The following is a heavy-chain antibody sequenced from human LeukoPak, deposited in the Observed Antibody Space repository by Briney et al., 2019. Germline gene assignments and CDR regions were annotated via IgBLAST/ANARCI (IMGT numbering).Heavy chain of an antibody. CDR1: GFTFSSYS. J-gene: IGHJ3*02. V-gene: IGHV3-21*01. CDR2: ISSSSSYI. CDR3: ARGLPDVFDI. D-gene: IGHD4-11*01. Sequence: GGSLSLSCAASGFTFSSYSMNWVRQAPGKGLEWVSSISSSSSYIYYADSVKGRFTISRDNAKNSLYLQMNSLRAEDTAVYYCARGLPDVFDIWGQGTMVTVSS.